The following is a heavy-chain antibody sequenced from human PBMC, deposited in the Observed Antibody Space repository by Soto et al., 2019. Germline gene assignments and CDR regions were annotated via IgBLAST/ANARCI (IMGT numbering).Heavy chain of an antibody. Sequence: GGSLRLSCAASGFTFSSYSMNWVRQAPGKGLEWVSYISSSSTIYYADSVKGRFTISRDNAKNSLYLQMNSLRDEDTAVYYCARDRVKYSGYDYPDYWGQGTLVTVS. CDR1: GFTFSSYS. V-gene: IGHV3-48*02. CDR3: ARDRVKYSGYDYPDY. J-gene: IGHJ4*02. D-gene: IGHD5-12*01. CDR2: ISSSSTI.